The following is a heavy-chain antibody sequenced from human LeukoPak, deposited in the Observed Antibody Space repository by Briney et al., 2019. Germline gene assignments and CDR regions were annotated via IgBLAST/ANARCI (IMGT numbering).Heavy chain of an antibody. Sequence: GGSLRLSCAASGFTFSSYAMHWVRQAPGKGLEWVAVISYDGSNKYYADSVKGRFTISRDNSKNTLYLQMNSLRAEDTAVYYCARDVLWFGELLSGYFDYWGQGTLVTVSS. CDR1: GFTFSSYA. J-gene: IGHJ4*02. V-gene: IGHV3-30*01. D-gene: IGHD3-10*01. CDR2: ISYDGSNK. CDR3: ARDVLWFGELLSGYFDY.